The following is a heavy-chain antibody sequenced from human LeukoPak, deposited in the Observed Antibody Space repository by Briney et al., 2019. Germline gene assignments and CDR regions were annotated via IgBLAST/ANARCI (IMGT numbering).Heavy chain of an antibody. CDR2: IYYGGST. Sequence: PSETLSLTCTVSGGSISSSSYYWGWIRQPPGKGLEWIGSIYYGGSTYYNPSLKSRVTISVDTSKNQFSLKLSSVTAADTAVYYCARPGIAYYDFWSGYYTDWFDPWGQGTLVTVSS. J-gene: IGHJ5*02. CDR3: ARPGIAYYDFWSGYYTDWFDP. D-gene: IGHD3-3*01. CDR1: GGSISSSSYY. V-gene: IGHV4-39*01.